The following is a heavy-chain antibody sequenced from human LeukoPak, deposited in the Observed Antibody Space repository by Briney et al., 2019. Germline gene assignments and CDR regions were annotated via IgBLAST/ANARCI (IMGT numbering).Heavy chain of an antibody. CDR1: GFMFGTFW. D-gene: IGHD1-1*01. CDR3: AKERPNYGAFDI. CDR2: INSGGSET. J-gene: IGHJ3*02. V-gene: IGHV3-74*01. Sequence: GGSLRLSCAASGFMFGTFWMHWVRHTPGKGLLWISRINSGGSETTYADSVKGRFTISRDNAKNTLYLQMNSLRAEDTAVYYCAKERPNYGAFDIWGQGTMVTVSS.